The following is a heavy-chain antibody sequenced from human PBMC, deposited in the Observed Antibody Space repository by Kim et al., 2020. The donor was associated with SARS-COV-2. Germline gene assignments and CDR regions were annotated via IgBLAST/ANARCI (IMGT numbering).Heavy chain of an antibody. CDR2: IYIGGRT. Sequence: SETLSLTCSVSGGSISSYYWSWIRQSAGKGLEWIGRIYIGGRTNYNPSIKSRVSMSMDTSNKQFSLNLTSVTAADTAVYYCAREASEVSDSGDGFSNWGQGTMVTVSS. CDR1: GGSISSYY. CDR3: AREASEVSDSGDGFSN. D-gene: IGHD6-19*01. V-gene: IGHV4-4*07. J-gene: IGHJ3*02.